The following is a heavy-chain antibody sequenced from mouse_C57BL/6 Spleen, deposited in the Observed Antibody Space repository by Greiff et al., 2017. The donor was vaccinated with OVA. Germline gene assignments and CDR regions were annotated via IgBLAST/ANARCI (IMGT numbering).Heavy chain of an antibody. Sequence: EVQLQQSGPELVKPGASVKMSCKASGYTFTDYNMHWVKQSHGKSLEWIGYINPNNGGTSYNQKFKGKATLTVNKSSSTAYMELRSLTSGDAAVDYCARGISGWGGDYCDYWGQGTTLTVSS. J-gene: IGHJ2*01. CDR3: ARGISGWGGDYCDY. CDR1: GYTFTDYN. CDR2: INPNNGGT. D-gene: IGHD3-3*01. V-gene: IGHV1-22*01.